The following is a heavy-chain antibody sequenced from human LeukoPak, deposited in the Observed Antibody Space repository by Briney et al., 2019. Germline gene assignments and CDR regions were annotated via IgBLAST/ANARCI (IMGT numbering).Heavy chain of an antibody. CDR3: AGDPTTVTKGLEI. D-gene: IGHD4-17*01. CDR2: ISYIGST. CDR1: GGSFSSHH. Sequence: SETLSLTCTVSGGSFSSHHWSWIRQPPGKGLEWIGYISYIGSTNYNPSLKSRVTMSVDTSNNQFSLKLSSVTAADAAVYFCAGDPTTVTKGLEIWGQGTMVTVSS. J-gene: IGHJ3*02. V-gene: IGHV4-59*11.